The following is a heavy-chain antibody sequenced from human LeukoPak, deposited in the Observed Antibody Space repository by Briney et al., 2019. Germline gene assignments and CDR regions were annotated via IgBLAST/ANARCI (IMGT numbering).Heavy chain of an antibody. D-gene: IGHD5-18*01. Sequence: GGSLRLSCAASGFTFDDYAMHWVRQAPGKGLEWVSGISWNSGSIGYADSVKGRFTISRDNAKNSLYLQMNSLRAEDMALYYCAKGYSYGWRDPTHFDYWGQGTLVTVSS. CDR2: ISWNSGSI. CDR1: GFTFDDYA. J-gene: IGHJ4*02. CDR3: AKGYSYGWRDPTHFDY. V-gene: IGHV3-9*03.